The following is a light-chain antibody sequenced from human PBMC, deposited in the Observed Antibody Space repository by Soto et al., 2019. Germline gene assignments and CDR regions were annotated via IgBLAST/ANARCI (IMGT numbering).Light chain of an antibody. V-gene: IGLV2-23*01. J-gene: IGLJ3*02. CDR2: EGS. CDR3: CSYAGSSTWV. Sequence: QSALTQPASVSGSPGQSITISCTGTSSDVGSYNLVSWYQQHPGKAPKLMIYEGSKRPSGVSNRFSGSKSGNTASLTISGLQAEDEAAYYCCSYAGSSTWVFSGGTKLTVL. CDR1: SSDVGSYNL.